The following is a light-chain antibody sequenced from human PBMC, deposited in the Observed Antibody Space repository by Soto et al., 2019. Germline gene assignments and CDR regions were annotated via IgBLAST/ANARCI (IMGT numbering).Light chain of an antibody. J-gene: IGKJ4*01. CDR3: QQYDKFPIT. CDR2: DTS. V-gene: IGKV1-33*01. CDR1: QDISNY. Sequence: DIRMTQSPSSLSAFVGDRVTITCQASQDISNYLNWYQQKPGKAPNLLIYDTSTLETGVPSRFSGSLSGTDFTLTISDLQPEDIATYYCQQYDKFPITFGGGTKVEI.